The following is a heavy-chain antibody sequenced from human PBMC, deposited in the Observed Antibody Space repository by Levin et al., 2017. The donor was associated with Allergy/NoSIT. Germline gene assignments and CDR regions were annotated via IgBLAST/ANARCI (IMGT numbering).Heavy chain of an antibody. V-gene: IGHV4-39*07. D-gene: IGHD2-2*01. CDR2: IYYSGST. CDR3: ARAQPAAMRGGGCDY. Sequence: SETLSLTCTVSGGSISSSSYYWGWIRQPPGKGLEWIGSIYYSGSTYYNPSLKSRVTISVDTSKNQFSLKLSSVTAADTAVYYWARAQPAAMRGGGCDYWGQGTLVTVSS. J-gene: IGHJ4*02. CDR1: GGSISSSSYY.